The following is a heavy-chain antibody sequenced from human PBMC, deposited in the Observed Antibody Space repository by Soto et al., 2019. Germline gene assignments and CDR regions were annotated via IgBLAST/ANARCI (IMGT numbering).Heavy chain of an antibody. CDR3: PRGMITFGGY. Sequence: QVQLVESGGGVVQPGRSLRLSCAASGFTFNNYAMYWVRQAPGKGLEWMAVISDDGINTYYADSVKGRFTISRDNSKNTLYLQMNSLRPEDTAVYYCPRGMITFGGYWGQGTLVTVSS. CDR1: GFTFNNYA. D-gene: IGHD3-16*01. V-gene: IGHV3-30-3*01. J-gene: IGHJ4*02. CDR2: ISDDGINT.